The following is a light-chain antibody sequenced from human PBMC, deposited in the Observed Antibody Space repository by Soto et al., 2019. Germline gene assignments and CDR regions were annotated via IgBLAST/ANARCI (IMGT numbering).Light chain of an antibody. CDR2: EVN. V-gene: IGLV2-14*01. CDR3: SSYTRSSTYV. Sequence: QSVLTQPASVSGSPGQSITIPCTGTSSDVGAYNYVSWYQQYPGKAPKLIIYEVNIRPSGVSNRFSGSKSGNTASLTISGLQADEEADYYCSSYTRSSTYVFGTGTKVTVL. CDR1: SSDVGAYNY. J-gene: IGLJ1*01.